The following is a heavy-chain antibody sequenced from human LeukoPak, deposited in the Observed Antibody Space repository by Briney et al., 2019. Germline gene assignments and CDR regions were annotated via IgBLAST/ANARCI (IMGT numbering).Heavy chain of an antibody. CDR3: AREPYYDFWSGYYDIDY. J-gene: IGHJ4*02. CDR1: GFTFSSYS. CDR2: ISSSSSFI. V-gene: IGHV3-21*01. Sequence: GGSLRLSCAASGFTFSSYSMNWVRQAPVKGLEWVLSISSSSSFIYYADSVKGRFTISRDNAMISLYLQMNSLTPEDTAVYYCAREPYYDFWSGYYDIDYWGQGTLVTVSS. D-gene: IGHD3-3*01.